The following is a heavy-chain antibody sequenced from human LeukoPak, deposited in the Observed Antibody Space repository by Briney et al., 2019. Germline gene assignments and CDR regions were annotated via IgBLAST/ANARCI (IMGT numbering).Heavy chain of an antibody. J-gene: IGHJ5*02. CDR3: ARAGMAACRFWFDP. Sequence: SETLSLTCTVSGGSISSGSYYWSWIRQPAGKGLEWIGRIYTSGSTNYNPSLKSRVTISVDTSKNQFSLKLSSVTAADTAVYYCARAGMAACRFWFDPWGQGTLVTVSS. CDR2: IYTSGST. V-gene: IGHV4-61*02. D-gene: IGHD6-6*01. CDR1: GGSISSGSYY.